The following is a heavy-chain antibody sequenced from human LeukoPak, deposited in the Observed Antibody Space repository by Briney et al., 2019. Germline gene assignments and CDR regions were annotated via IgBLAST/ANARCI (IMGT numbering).Heavy chain of an antibody. CDR2: INHSGST. V-gene: IGHV4-34*01. Sequence: SETLSLTCAVSGGSFSGYYWSWLHQPPGKGLEWIGEINHSGSTNYNPSLKSRVTISVDTSKNQFSLKLSSVTAADTAVYYCARDEYYYGSGRVMGFIWGLGTLVTVSS. D-gene: IGHD3-10*01. CDR1: GGSFSGYY. CDR3: ARDEYYYGSGRVMGFI. J-gene: IGHJ4*02.